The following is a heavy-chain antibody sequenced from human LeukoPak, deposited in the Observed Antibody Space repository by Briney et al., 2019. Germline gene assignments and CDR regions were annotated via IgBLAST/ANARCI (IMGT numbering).Heavy chain of an antibody. CDR3: AKVYYYDSSGYYFFDY. CDR1: GFTFNNYG. CDR2: ISYDGRNK. D-gene: IGHD3-22*01. J-gene: IGHJ4*02. V-gene: IGHV3-30*18. Sequence: GGSLRLSCAASGFTFNNYGMHWVRQAPGKGLEWVAVISYDGRNKHYPDSVKGRFTISRDISTDTLWLQMDSLRTEDTAVYYCAKVYYYDSSGYYFFDYWGQGTLVTVSS.